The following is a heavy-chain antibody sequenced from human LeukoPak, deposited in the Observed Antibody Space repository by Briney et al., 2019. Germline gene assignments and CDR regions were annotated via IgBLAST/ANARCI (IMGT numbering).Heavy chain of an antibody. CDR2: ITCKWCST. CDR1: GFTFSSYA. Sequence: GVSVRLSCAASGFTFSSYAMSWVRQAPGKGLEWVSAITCKWCSTYYADSVKGRFTISTDNSKNTLYLQMNSRRAEDTAVYYCAKDPRGSGSYSGSVPKRFDPWGQGTLVAV. J-gene: IGHJ5*02. D-gene: IGHD3-10*01. V-gene: IGHV3-23*01. CDR3: AKDPRGSGSYSGSVPKRFDP.